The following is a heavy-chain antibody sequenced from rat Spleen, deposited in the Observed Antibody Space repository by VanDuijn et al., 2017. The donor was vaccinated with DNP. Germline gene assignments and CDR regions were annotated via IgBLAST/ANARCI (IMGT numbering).Heavy chain of an antibody. CDR2: IPSSGDTT. Sequence: EVQLVESGGDLVQPGRSLKLSCVASRFTFNNFWMTWFRQVPRKGLEWVASIPSSGDTTYYPDSVKGRFTISRDIAKDTLYLQMSSLRSEDTATYYCAVYFYSGDNWFAYWGQGTLVTVSS. J-gene: IGHJ3*01. D-gene: IGHD1-1*01. CDR1: RFTFNNFW. V-gene: IGHV5-31*01. CDR3: AVYFYSGDNWFAY.